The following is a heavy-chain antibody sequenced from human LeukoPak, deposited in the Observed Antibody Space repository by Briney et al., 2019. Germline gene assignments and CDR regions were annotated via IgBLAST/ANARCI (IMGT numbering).Heavy chain of an antibody. J-gene: IGHJ4*02. CDR2: IRSKTNSYAT. D-gene: IGHD2-15*01. CDR1: GFTFSGSA. Sequence: GASLRLSCAASGFTFSGSAMHWVRQASGKGLEWVGRIRSKTNSYATAYPASVKGRFTISRDESKNTAYLQMNSLETEDTAVYYCAVGYCSGGSCYQLDSWGQGTLVTVSS. CDR3: AVGYCSGGSCYQLDS. V-gene: IGHV3-73*01.